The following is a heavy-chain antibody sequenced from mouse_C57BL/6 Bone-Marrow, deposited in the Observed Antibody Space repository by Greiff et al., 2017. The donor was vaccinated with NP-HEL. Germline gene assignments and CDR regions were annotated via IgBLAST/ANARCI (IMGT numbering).Heavy chain of an antibody. CDR1: GYTFTDYE. J-gene: IGHJ4*01. CDR2: IDPETGGT. Sequence: QVQLQQSGAELVRPGASVTLSCKASGYTFTDYEMHWVKQAPVHGLEWIGAIDPETGGTAYNQKFKGKAILTADKSSSTAYMELRSLTSEDSAVYYCTKLLWLLYYAMDYWGQGTSVTVSS. CDR3: TKLLWLLYYAMDY. V-gene: IGHV1-15*01. D-gene: IGHD2-2*01.